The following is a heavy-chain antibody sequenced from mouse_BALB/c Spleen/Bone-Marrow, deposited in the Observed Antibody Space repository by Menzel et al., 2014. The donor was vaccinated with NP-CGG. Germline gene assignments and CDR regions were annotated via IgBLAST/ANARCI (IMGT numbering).Heavy chain of an antibody. V-gene: IGHV5-6*01. Sequence: VKLVESGGDLVEPGGSLKLSCAASGFTFSSYGMSWVRQTPDKRPEWVATVGGGDSYTYYPDFVKGRFTISRDIAKNTLYLHMSSLKSEDTAMYYCAFITAIAYWGQGTLVTVSA. D-gene: IGHD1-1*01. J-gene: IGHJ3*01. CDR1: GFTFSSYG. CDR3: AFITAIAY. CDR2: VGGGDSYT.